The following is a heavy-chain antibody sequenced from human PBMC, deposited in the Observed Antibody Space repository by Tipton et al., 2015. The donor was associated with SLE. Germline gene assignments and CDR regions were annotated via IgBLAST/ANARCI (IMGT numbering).Heavy chain of an antibody. CDR3: ARALGIAVAGIMDV. D-gene: IGHD6-19*01. CDR2: IYYSGST. V-gene: IGHV4-59*11. J-gene: IGHJ3*01. CDR1: GGSISSHY. Sequence: TLSLTCTVSGGSISSHYWSWIRQPPGKGLEWIGYIYYSGSTNYNPSLKSRVTISVDTSKNQFSLKLSSVTAADTAVYYCARALGIAVAGIMDVWGQGTMVTVSS.